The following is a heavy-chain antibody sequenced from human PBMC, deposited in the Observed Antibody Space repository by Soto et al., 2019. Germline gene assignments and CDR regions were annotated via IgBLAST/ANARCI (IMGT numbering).Heavy chain of an antibody. CDR3: AKAVRPVRWNWFDP. D-gene: IGHD2-15*01. V-gene: IGHV3-23*01. CDR1: GFTFSSYA. J-gene: IGHJ5*02. Sequence: EVQLLESGGGLVQPGGSLRLSCAASGFTFSSYAMSWVRQAPGKGLEWVSSISGSGGSTYYADSVKGRFTISRDKSKNTPYPQMNSLRAEDTAVYYCAKAVRPVRWNWFDPWGQGTLVTVSS. CDR2: ISGSGGST.